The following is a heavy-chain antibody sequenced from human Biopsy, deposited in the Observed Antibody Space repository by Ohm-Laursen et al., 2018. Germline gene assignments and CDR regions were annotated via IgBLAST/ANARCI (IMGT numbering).Heavy chain of an antibody. CDR2: INQSGST. V-gene: IGHV4-34*01. Sequence: SETLSLTCAVYGGAFPGYYLSWIRPTPGEGLGGVGEINQSGSTNYTPSLDSRVPISADTSKNQFSLNLYSVTAADTAVYYCARGRLRAVARFDYWGQGTLVTVSS. J-gene: IGHJ4*02. CDR1: GGAFPGYY. CDR3: ARGRLRAVARFDY. D-gene: IGHD6-19*01.